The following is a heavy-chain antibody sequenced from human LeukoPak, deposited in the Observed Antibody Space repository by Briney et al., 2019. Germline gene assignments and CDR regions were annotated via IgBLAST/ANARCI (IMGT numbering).Heavy chain of an antibody. Sequence: ASVKVSCKASGYTFTSYDINWVRQATGQGLEWMGWMNPNSGNTGYAQKFQGRVTITRNTSISTAYMELSSLRSEDTAVYYCARAPYGSGSYPYYYYYMDVWGKGTTVTISS. V-gene: IGHV1-8*03. CDR2: MNPNSGNT. J-gene: IGHJ6*03. CDR3: ARAPYGSGSYPYYYYYMDV. D-gene: IGHD3-10*01. CDR1: GYTFTSYD.